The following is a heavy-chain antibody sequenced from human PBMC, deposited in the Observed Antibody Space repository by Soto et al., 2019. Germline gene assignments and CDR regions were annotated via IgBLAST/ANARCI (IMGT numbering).Heavy chain of an antibody. V-gene: IGHV3-30-3*01. CDR1: GFTFSSYA. Sequence: QVQLVESGGGVVQPGRSLRLSCAASGFTFSSYAMHWVRQAPGKGPEWVAVISYDGSNKYYADSVKGRFTISRDNSKNTLYLQMNSLRAEDTAVYYCARDSPMGYCSGGSCFYYYGMDVWGQGTTVTVSS. J-gene: IGHJ6*02. CDR3: ARDSPMGYCSGGSCFYYYGMDV. D-gene: IGHD2-15*01. CDR2: ISYDGSNK.